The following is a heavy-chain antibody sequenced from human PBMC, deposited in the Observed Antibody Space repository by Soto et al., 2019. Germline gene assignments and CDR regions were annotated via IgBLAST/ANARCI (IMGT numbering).Heavy chain of an antibody. CDR2: TSAYNGNT. D-gene: IGHD6-6*01. CDR3: ARDAEEEAPLPSHFDY. V-gene: IGHV1-18*01. CDR1: GYTFTGYG. J-gene: IGHJ4*02. Sequence: QVQLVQSGAEVKKPGASVMVSCKTSGYTFTGYGISWVRQAPGQGLEWMGWTSAYNGNTNYAQKLQGRVTMTTDTSTSTAYMELRSLRSDDTAVYYCARDAEEEAPLPSHFDYWGQGTLVTVSS.